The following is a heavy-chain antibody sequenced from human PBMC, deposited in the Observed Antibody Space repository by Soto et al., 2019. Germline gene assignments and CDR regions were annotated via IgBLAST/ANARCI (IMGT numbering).Heavy chain of an antibody. CDR3: ARYNWGAMLAFDI. J-gene: IGHJ3*02. Sequence: PETLSHTCTVSGGFISSYYCSWIRQPPGKGLEWIGYIYYSGSTNYNPSLKSRVTISVDTSKNQFSLKLSSVTAADTAVYYCARYNWGAMLAFDIWGQGTMVT. CDR1: GGFISSYY. CDR2: IYYSGST. V-gene: IGHV4-59*01. D-gene: IGHD1-1*01.